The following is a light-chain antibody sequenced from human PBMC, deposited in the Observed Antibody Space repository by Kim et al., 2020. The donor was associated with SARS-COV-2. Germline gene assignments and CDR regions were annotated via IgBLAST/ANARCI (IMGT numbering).Light chain of an antibody. CDR3: QPSYNSPFP. CDR2: AAS. V-gene: IGKV1-39*01. J-gene: IGKJ3*01. Sequence: DIQMTQSPSSLSASVGDRVTITCRTSQSISSHLNWYHQKPGRAPKLLISAASTLQGGVPSRFSGSGSETDFTLTISSLQPEDFGTFLWQPSYNSPFPFGPWTKVDIK. CDR1: QSISSH.